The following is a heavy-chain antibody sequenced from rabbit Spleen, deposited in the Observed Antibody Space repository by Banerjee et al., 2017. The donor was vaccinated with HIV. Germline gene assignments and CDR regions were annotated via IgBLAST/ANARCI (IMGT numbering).Heavy chain of an antibody. CDR1: GFSFSSSYY. CDR2: IYADNSGTT. V-gene: IGHV1S40*01. J-gene: IGHJ4*01. CDR3: AKFVGAAGATWDYFNL. D-gene: IGHD4-2*01. Sequence: QSLEESGGDLVKPGTSLTLTCTASGFSFSSSYYMCWVRQAPGKGLEWIACIYADNSGTTYYASWAKGRFTISKTSSTTVTLQMTSLTAADTATYFCAKFVGAAGATWDYFNLWGPGTLVTVS.